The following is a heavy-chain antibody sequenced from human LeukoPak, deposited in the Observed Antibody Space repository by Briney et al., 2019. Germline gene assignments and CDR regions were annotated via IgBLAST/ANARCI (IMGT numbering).Heavy chain of an antibody. Sequence: SETLSLTCAVSGYSISSGYYWGWIRQPPGKGLEWIGSIYHSGSTYYNPSLKSRVTISVDTSKNQFSLKLSSVTAADTAVYYCARYSRDLRHRTLIDYWGQGTLVTFSS. CDR3: ARYSRDLRHRTLIDY. CDR2: IYHSGST. D-gene: IGHD2-21*01. V-gene: IGHV4-38-2*01. CDR1: GYSISSGYY. J-gene: IGHJ4*02.